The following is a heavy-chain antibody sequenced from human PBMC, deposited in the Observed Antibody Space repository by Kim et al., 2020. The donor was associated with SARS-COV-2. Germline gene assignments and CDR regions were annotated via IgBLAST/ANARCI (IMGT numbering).Heavy chain of an antibody. CDR3: ARDSYYDIFRYYYYYMDV. J-gene: IGHJ6*03. Sequence: ASVKVSCKASGYTFTSYAMHLVRQAPGQRLEWMGWINAGNGNTKYSQKVQGRVTITRDTSASTAYMELSSLRSEDTAVYYCARDSYYDIFRYYYYYMDVWGKGTSVTVYS. V-gene: IGHV1-3*01. D-gene: IGHD3-9*01. CDR2: INAGNGNT. CDR1: GYTFTSYA.